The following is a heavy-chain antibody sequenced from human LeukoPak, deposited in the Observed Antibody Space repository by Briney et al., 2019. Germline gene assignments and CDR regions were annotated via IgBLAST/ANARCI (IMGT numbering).Heavy chain of an antibody. CDR3: ARDSGTTGEVKFDP. D-gene: IGHD3-10*01. CDR1: GGSISRYY. J-gene: IGHJ5*02. Sequence: SETLSLTCTVSGGSISRYYWSWIRQPAGKGLEWIGRIYGSGSTTYNPSLKSRVRLSVDTSKNQFSLKLSSVTAADTAIYFCARDSGTTGEVKFDPWGQGTLVTVSS. CDR2: IYGSGST. V-gene: IGHV4-4*07.